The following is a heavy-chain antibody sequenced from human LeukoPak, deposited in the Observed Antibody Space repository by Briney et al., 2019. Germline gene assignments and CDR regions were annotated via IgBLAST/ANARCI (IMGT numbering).Heavy chain of an antibody. Sequence: SQTLSLTCTVSGGSISSGGYYWSWIRQPPGKGLEWIGYIYHSGSTYYNPSLKSRVTISVDRSKNQFSLKLSSVTAADTAVYYCARDLIRVGYCSSTSCSEGASWFDPWGQGILVTVSS. CDR2: IYHSGST. CDR3: ARDLIRVGYCSSTSCSEGASWFDP. D-gene: IGHD2-2*01. CDR1: GGSISSGGYY. V-gene: IGHV4-30-2*01. J-gene: IGHJ5*02.